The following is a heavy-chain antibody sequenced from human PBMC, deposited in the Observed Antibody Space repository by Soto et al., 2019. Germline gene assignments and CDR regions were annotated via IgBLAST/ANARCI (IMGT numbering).Heavy chain of an antibody. CDR2: IYYSGST. Sequence: SETLSLTCTVSGGSISSYYWSWIRQPPGKGLEWIGYIYYSGSTNYNPSLKSRVTISVDTSKNQFSLKLSSVTAADTAVYYCARELIYYDSSGPIDYWGQGTLVTVSS. D-gene: IGHD3-22*01. CDR1: GGSISSYY. CDR3: ARELIYYDSSGPIDY. V-gene: IGHV4-59*01. J-gene: IGHJ4*02.